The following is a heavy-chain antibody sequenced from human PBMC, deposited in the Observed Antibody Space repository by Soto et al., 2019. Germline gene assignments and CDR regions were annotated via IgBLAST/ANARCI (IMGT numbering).Heavy chain of an antibody. CDR3: ASAAAGTEFDY. D-gene: IGHD6-13*01. V-gene: IGHV3-23*01. J-gene: IGHJ4*02. Sequence: EVPLLESGGGLVQPGGSLRLSCAASGFTFSSYAMSWVRPAPGKGLEWVSAISGSGGSTYYADSVKGRFTISRDNSKYALYLQMNSLRAEDTAVYYCASAAAGTEFDYWGQGTLVTVSS. CDR2: ISGSGGST. CDR1: GFTFSSYA.